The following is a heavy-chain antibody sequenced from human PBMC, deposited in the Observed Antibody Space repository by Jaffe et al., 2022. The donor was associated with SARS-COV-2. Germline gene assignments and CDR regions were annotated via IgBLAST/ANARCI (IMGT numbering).Heavy chain of an antibody. J-gene: IGHJ5*02. CDR2: MSHSGDT. D-gene: IGHD3-10*01. CDR1: GDSMSSGDYL. CDR3: TRLFHYPSGGYLWFNP. V-gene: IGHV4-39*01. Sequence: QLQLQESGPGLVRPSETLSLTCSVFGDSMSSGDYLWGWIRQPPGKGLEWIGSMSHSGDTYYSPSLRGRITISVDSPRGQLSLKVNSVTAADTAMYYCTRLFHYPSGGYLWFNPWGRGTLVIVSS.